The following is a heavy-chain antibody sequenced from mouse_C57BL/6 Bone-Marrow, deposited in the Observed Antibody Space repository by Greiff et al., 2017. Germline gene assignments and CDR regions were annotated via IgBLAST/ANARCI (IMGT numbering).Heavy chain of an antibody. Sequence: EVHLVESGGGLVQPGGSLKLSCAASGFTFSDYGMAWVRQAPRKGPEWVAFISNLAYSIYYADTVTGRFTISRENAKNTLYLEMSSLRSEDTAMYYCARRRGYDGYFYFDYWGQGTTLTVSS. J-gene: IGHJ2*01. CDR3: ARRRGYDGYFYFDY. V-gene: IGHV5-15*01. CDR2: ISNLAYSI. CDR1: GFTFSDYG. D-gene: IGHD2-3*01.